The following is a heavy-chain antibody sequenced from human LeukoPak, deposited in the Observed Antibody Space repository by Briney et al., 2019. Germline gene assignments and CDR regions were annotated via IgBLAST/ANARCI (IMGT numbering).Heavy chain of an antibody. CDR2: IYYSGST. Sequence: PSETLSLTCTVSGGSISSHYWSWIRQPPGKGLEWIGYIYYSGSTNYNPSLKSRVTISVDTSKNQFSLKLSSVTAADTAVYYCARGRGGLGELFNYFDYWGQGTLVTVSS. CDR3: ARGRGGLGELFNYFDY. D-gene: IGHD3-10*01. CDR1: GGSISSHY. J-gene: IGHJ4*02. V-gene: IGHV4-59*11.